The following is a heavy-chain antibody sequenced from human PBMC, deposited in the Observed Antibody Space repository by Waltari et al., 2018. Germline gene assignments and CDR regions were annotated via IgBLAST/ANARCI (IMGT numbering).Heavy chain of an antibody. CDR2: FSAYNGNT. CDR3: ARDWSSPKRNHRFPGNDY. D-gene: IGHD1-26*01. Sequence: QVQLVQSGAEVKKPGASVKVSCKASGYTFTSYGISWVRQAPGQGLEGMGWFSAYNGNTNYAQTLQGRVTMTTDTSTSTAYMELRSLRSDDTAVYYCARDWSSPKRNHRFPGNDYWGQGTLVTVSS. V-gene: IGHV1-18*01. J-gene: IGHJ4*02. CDR1: GYTFTSYG.